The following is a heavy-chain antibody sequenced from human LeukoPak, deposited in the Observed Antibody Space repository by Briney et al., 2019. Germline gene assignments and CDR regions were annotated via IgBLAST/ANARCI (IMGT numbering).Heavy chain of an antibody. CDR2: IKQDGSEK. V-gene: IGHV3-7*01. J-gene: IGHJ5*02. D-gene: IGHD3-22*01. CDR1: GFTFSSYW. CDR3: ARGGNYYDSRFDP. Sequence: GGSLRLSCAASGFTFSSYWMSWVRQAPGKGLEWVANIKQDGSEKYYVDSVKGRFTISRDNAKNSLYLQMNSLRAEDTAVYYCARGGNYYDSRFDPWGQGNPGHRLL.